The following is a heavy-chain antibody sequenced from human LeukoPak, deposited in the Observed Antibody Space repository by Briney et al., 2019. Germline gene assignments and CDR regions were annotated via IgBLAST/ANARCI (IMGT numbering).Heavy chain of an antibody. V-gene: IGHV3-7*01. Sequence: GGSLRLSCAASGFTFSSYWMSWVRQAPGKGLEWVANIKQDGSEKYYVDSVKGRFTSSRDNAKSSLYLQMNSLRAEDTAVYYCARLRGYSYGKLDYWGQGTLVTVSS. CDR1: GFTFSSYW. J-gene: IGHJ4*02. CDR2: IKQDGSEK. CDR3: ARLRGYSYGKLDY. D-gene: IGHD5-18*01.